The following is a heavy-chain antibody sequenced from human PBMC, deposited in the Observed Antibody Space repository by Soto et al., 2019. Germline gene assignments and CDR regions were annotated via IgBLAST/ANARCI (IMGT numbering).Heavy chain of an antibody. J-gene: IGHJ6*02. Sequence: EVQLVESGGGLVKPGGSLRLSCAASGFTFSNAWMSWVRQAPGKGLKWVGRIKSKTDGGTTDYAAPVKGRFTISRDDSKNTLYLQMNSLKTEDTAVYYCTTGVTSRGMDVWGQGTTVTVSS. CDR2: IKSKTDGGTT. CDR3: TTGVTSRGMDV. D-gene: IGHD2-21*02. CDR1: GFTFSNAW. V-gene: IGHV3-15*01.